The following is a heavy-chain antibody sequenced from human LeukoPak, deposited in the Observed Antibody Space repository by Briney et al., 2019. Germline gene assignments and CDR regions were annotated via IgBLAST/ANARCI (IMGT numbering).Heavy chain of an antibody. CDR2: ISDDGRSK. V-gene: IGHV3-74*01. CDR3: VKQDTGSYLGGY. D-gene: IGHD1-26*01. J-gene: IGHJ4*02. Sequence: PGGSLRLSCAASGFTFSGYWMNWVRQVPGKGLVWISYISDDGRSKGYADSVQGRFTISRDNAKNTLSLQMNSLRVDDTAVYYCVKQDTGSYLGGYWGQGTLVTVSS. CDR1: GFTFSGYW.